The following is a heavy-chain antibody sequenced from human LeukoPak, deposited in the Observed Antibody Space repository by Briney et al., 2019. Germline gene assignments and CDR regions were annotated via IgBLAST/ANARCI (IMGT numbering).Heavy chain of an antibody. CDR2: IYSGGST. CDR1: GFTFSDNY. J-gene: IGHJ4*02. Sequence: GGSLRLSCAASGFTFSDNYMSWVRQAPGKGLEWVSVIYSGGSTYYADSVKGRVTISRDNSKNTLYLQMNSLRAEDTAVYYCARRQGELRALDYWGQGTLVTVSS. D-gene: IGHD1-26*01. CDR3: ARRQGELRALDY. V-gene: IGHV3-53*01.